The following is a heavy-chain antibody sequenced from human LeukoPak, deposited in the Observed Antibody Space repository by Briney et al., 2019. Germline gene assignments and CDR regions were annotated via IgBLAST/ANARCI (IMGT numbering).Heavy chain of an antibody. V-gene: IGHV3-23*01. CDR2: ISGIGGTS. J-gene: IGHJ4*02. Sequence: GGSLRLSCAASGFTFRSYAMSWVRQAPGKGLEWVSGISGIGGTSYYADSVKGRFTISRDNSKNTLYLQMNSLRDEDTAVYYCAKFYSLYYFDYWGQGTLVTVSS. CDR1: GFTFRSYA. CDR3: AKFYSLYYFDY. D-gene: IGHD4-11*01.